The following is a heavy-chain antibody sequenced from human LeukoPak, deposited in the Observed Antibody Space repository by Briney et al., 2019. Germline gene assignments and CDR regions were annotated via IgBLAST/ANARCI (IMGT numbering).Heavy chain of an antibody. J-gene: IGHJ4*02. CDR2: MNPNSGNT. D-gene: IGHD4-17*01. CDR1: GYTFTSYD. CDR3: ARGLRRNRRYYFDY. V-gene: IGHV1-8*01. Sequence: ASVKVSCKASGYTFTSYDINWVRQATGQGLEWMGWMNPNSGNTGYAQKCQGRVTMTRNTSISTAYMELSSLRSEDTAVYYCARGLRRNRRYYFDYWGQGTLVTVSS.